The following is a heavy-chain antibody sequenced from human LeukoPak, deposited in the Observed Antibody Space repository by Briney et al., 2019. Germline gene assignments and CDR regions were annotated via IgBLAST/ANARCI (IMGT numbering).Heavy chain of an antibody. V-gene: IGHV3-64*01. Sequence: PGGSLRLSCAASGFTFSSYAMHWVRQAPGKGLEYASAISSNGGSTYYANSVKGRFTISRDNSKNTLYLQMGGLRAEDMAVYYCARTSGPSYYMDVWGKGTTVTVSS. CDR2: ISSNGGST. CDR1: GFTFSSYA. CDR3: ARTSGPSYYMDV. J-gene: IGHJ6*03.